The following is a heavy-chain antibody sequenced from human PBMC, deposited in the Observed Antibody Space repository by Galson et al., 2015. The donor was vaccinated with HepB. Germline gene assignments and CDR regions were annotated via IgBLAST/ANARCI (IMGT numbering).Heavy chain of an antibody. V-gene: IGHV3-30*19. J-gene: IGHJ5*02. Sequence: SLRLSCAASGFTFSSYGMHWVRQAPGKGLEWVAVISYDGSNKHYADSVKGRFTISRDNSKNTLYLQMNSLRAEDTAVYYCAREATEYNWFDPWGQGTLVTVSS. CDR2: ISYDGSNK. CDR1: GFTFSSYG. CDR3: AREATEYNWFDP. D-gene: IGHD1-26*01.